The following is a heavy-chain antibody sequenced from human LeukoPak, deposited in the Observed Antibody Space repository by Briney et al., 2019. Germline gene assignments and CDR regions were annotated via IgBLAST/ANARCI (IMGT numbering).Heavy chain of an antibody. Sequence: GGSLRLSCAASGFTFSSYAMHWVRQAPGKGLEWVAVISYDGSNKYYADSVEGRFTISRDNSKNTLYLQMNSLRAEDTAVYYCARARILAAAGTVDYWGQGTLVTVSS. V-gene: IGHV3-30-3*01. CDR3: ARARILAAAGTVDY. J-gene: IGHJ4*02. CDR1: GFTFSSYA. D-gene: IGHD6-13*01. CDR2: ISYDGSNK.